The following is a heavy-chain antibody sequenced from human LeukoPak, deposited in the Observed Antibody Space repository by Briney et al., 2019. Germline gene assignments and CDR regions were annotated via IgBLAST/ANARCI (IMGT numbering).Heavy chain of an antibody. V-gene: IGHV3-48*01. D-gene: IGHD2-2*01. CDR2: ISSSSSTI. CDR3: AKDLMYHAAYGMDV. Sequence: PGGSLRLSCAASGFTFSSYSMNWVRQAPGKGLEWVSYISSSSSTIYYADSVKGRFTISRDNSKNTLYLQMNSLRAEDTAVYYCAKDLMYHAAYGMDVWGQGTTVTVSS. J-gene: IGHJ6*02. CDR1: GFTFSSYS.